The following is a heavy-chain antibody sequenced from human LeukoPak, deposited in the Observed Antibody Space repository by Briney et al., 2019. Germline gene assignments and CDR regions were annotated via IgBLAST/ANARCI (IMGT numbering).Heavy chain of an antibody. CDR1: GFTFSSYW. V-gene: IGHV3-74*01. CDR2: INSDGSST. Sequence: GGSLRLSCAASGFTFSSYWMHWVRQAPGKGLVWVSRINSDGSSTSYADSVKGRFTISRDNAKNSLYLQMNSLRAEDTAVYYCARGSYGYVSDYWGQGTLVTVSS. D-gene: IGHD5-18*01. CDR3: ARGSYGYVSDY. J-gene: IGHJ4*02.